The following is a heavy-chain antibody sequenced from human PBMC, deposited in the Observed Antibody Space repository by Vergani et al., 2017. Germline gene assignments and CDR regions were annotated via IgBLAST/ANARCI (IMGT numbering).Heavy chain of an antibody. CDR1: GFTFNHYA. Sequence: EVQLLESGGDLVQPGGSLRLSCAASGFTFNHYAMNWVRQAPGKGLEWVSGISGSGGSTYYAGSVKGRFTISRDSSKNTLYLQMNSLRAEDTAVYYCAKAPDNGVCDYWGQGTLVTVSS. V-gene: IGHV3-23*01. CDR3: AKAPDNGVCDY. J-gene: IGHJ4*02. CDR2: ISGSGGST. D-gene: IGHD2-8*01.